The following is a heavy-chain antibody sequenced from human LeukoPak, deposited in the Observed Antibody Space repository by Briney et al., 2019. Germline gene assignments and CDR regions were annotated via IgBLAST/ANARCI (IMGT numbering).Heavy chain of an antibody. CDR3: ARAQTLFWEFDGFDI. Sequence: GESLRLSCATSGFTFSSSTFGSYTMNWVRQAPGKGLEWIATMTVTNKIYYADSVKGRFTISRDNAENSVYLQMNSLRDEDTAVYSCARAQTLFWEFDGFDIWGRGTKVTVSS. CDR2: MTVTNKI. CDR1: GFTFSSSTFGSYT. J-gene: IGHJ3*02. V-gene: IGHV3-48*02. D-gene: IGHD3-3*01.